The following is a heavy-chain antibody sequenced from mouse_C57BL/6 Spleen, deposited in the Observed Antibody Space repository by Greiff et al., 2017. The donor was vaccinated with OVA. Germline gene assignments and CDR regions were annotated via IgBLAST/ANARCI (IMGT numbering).Heavy chain of an antibody. CDR1: GFSLTSYG. J-gene: IGHJ1*03. CDR2: IWGDGST. D-gene: IGHD2-5*01. V-gene: IGHV2-3*01. Sequence: QVQLKESGPGLVAPSQSLSITCTVSGFSLTSYGVSWVRQPPGKGLEWLGVIWGDGSTNYHSALISRLSTSKDNSKGQVFLKLNSLQTDDTATYYCAKGGLSPFDSNYAGYFDVWGTGTTVTVSS. CDR3: AKGGLSPFDSNYAGYFDV.